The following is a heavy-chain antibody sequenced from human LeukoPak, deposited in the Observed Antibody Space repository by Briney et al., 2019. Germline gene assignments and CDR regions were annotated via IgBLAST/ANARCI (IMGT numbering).Heavy chain of an antibody. V-gene: IGHV4-59*11. Sequence: PSEALSLTCSVSGGSINTHYWSWNRQSPGKGLEWIGYVYYSGSTNYNPSLKSRVTISLDTSKIQFSLRLSSVTAADTAMYYCARIRSEYYYYNMDVWGQGTTVIVSS. CDR3: ARIRSEYYYYNMDV. J-gene: IGHJ6*02. D-gene: IGHD3-3*01. CDR2: VYYSGST. CDR1: GGSINTHY.